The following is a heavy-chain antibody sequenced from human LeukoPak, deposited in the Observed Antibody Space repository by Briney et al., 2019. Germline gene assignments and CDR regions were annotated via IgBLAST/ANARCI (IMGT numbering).Heavy chain of an antibody. Sequence: ASVKVSCKSSGYTFPSYGISWLRQAPGQGLEWMGWISAYNGNTNYAQKLQGRVTMTTDTSTSTAYMELRSLRSDDTAVYYCARVVGANNWLGPWGQGTLVTVSS. CDR2: ISAYNGNT. CDR3: ARVVGANNWLGP. D-gene: IGHD1-26*01. J-gene: IGHJ5*02. V-gene: IGHV1-18*01. CDR1: GYTFPSYG.